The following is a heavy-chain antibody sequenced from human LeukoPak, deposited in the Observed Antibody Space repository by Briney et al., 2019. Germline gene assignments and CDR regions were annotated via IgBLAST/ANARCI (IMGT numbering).Heavy chain of an antibody. Sequence: ASVKVSCKASGYTFTSYYMHWVRQAPGQGLEWMGIINPSGGSTSYAQKFQGRVTMTWDMSTSTVYMELSSLRSEDTAVYYCARDRWIAVAGTIQKSPLFDPWGQGTLVTVSS. CDR2: INPSGGST. CDR3: ARDRWIAVAGTIQKSPLFDP. J-gene: IGHJ5*02. V-gene: IGHV1-46*01. D-gene: IGHD6-19*01. CDR1: GYTFTSYY.